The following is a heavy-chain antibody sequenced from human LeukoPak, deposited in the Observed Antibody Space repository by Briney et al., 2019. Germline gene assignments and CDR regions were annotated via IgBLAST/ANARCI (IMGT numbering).Heavy chain of an antibody. CDR3: ATLERYCSSTSCYGGIDY. CDR1: GGSISSGDYY. V-gene: IGHV4-30-4*01. CDR2: IYYSGST. Sequence: XLTXXVSGGSISSGDYYWGWIRQPPGRGREWIVYIYYSGSTYYNPSLKSRVTISVDTSKNQFSLKLSSVTAADTAVYYCATLERYCSSTSCYGGIDYWGQGTLVTVSS. D-gene: IGHD2-2*01. J-gene: IGHJ4*02.